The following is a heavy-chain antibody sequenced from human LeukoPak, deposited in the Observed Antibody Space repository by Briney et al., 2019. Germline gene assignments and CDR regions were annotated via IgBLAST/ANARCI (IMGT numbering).Heavy chain of an antibody. J-gene: IGHJ4*02. CDR3: ARGRYSYAS. Sequence: PSETLSLTCAVYGGSFSGYYWSWIRQPPRKGLEWIGEINHSGSTNYNPSLKSRVTISVDTSKNQFSLKLSSVTAADTAVYYCARGRYSYASWGQGTLVTVSS. CDR2: INHSGST. D-gene: IGHD5-18*01. V-gene: IGHV4-34*01. CDR1: GGSFSGYY.